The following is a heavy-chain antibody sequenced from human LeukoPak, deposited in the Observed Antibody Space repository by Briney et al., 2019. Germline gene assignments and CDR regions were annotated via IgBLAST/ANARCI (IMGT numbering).Heavy chain of an antibody. CDR3: ARSLGDSSGYYPLPFDY. D-gene: IGHD3-22*01. CDR1: GYTLSNYF. V-gene: IGHV1-18*01. J-gene: IGHJ4*02. Sequence: SVKVSCTASGYTLSNYFIIWVRQAPGQGLDWMGWISVYNGNTNFAQKLQGRAYMTTDTSTYTSDMELRSLRSDDTAVYYCARSLGDSSGYYPLPFDYWGQGTLVIVSS. CDR2: ISVYNGNT.